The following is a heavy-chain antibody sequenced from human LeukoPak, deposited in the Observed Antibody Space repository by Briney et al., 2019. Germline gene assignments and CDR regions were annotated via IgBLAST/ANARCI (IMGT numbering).Heavy chain of an antibody. J-gene: IGHJ4*02. CDR2: TSSNGGST. CDR3: ARDADYDSSGYYYDY. V-gene: IGHV3-64*01. CDR1: GFTFSSYA. Sequence: PGGSLRLSCAASGFTFSSYAMHWVRQAAGKGLEYVSATSSNGGSTYYANSVKGRFTISRDNSKNTLYLQMGSLRAEDMAVYYCARDADYDSSGYYYDYWGQGTLVTVSS. D-gene: IGHD3-22*01.